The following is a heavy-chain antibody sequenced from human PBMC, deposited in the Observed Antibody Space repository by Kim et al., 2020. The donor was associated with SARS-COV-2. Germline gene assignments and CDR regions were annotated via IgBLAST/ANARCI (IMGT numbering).Heavy chain of an antibody. D-gene: IGHD6-19*01. V-gene: IGHV4-4*02. Sequence: NYNPSLKSRVTISVDKSKNQFSLKLSSVTAADTAVYYCASSRYSSGWYAYWGQGTLVTVSS. CDR3: ASSRYSSGWYAY. J-gene: IGHJ4*02.